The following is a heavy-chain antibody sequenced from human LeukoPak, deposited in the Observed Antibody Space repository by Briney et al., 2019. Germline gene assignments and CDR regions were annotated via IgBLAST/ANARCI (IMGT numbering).Heavy chain of an antibody. CDR2: INPSGGST. J-gene: IGHJ4*02. V-gene: IGHV1-46*01. Sequence: ASVKVSCKASGYTFTCYYMHWVRQAPGQGLEWMGIINPSGGSTSYAQKFQGRVTMTRDMSTSTVYMELSSLRSEDTAVYYCAFSSGYYRFDYWGQGTLVTVSS. CDR1: GYTFTCYY. CDR3: AFSSGYYRFDY. D-gene: IGHD3-22*01.